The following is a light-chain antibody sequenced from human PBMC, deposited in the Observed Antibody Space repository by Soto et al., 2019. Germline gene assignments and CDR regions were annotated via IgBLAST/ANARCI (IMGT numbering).Light chain of an antibody. Sequence: DIQMTQSPSSLSASVGDRVTITCQASQDINIYLIWYQQKPGKAPKLLIYDASNLETGVPSRFSGSGSGTDFTFTISSLQPEDIATYYCQQYDNLPPYTFGQGTKLEIK. CDR2: DAS. V-gene: IGKV1-33*01. CDR1: QDINIY. J-gene: IGKJ2*01. CDR3: QQYDNLPPYT.